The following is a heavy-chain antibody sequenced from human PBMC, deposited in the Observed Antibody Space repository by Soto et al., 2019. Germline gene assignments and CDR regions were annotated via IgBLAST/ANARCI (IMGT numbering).Heavy chain of an antibody. CDR2: ISGHGDTT. V-gene: IGHV3-23*01. CDR1: GFTFSNYA. J-gene: IGHJ4*02. D-gene: IGHD6-13*01. CDR3: AKDIGYSSSSGSDY. Sequence: EVQLLESGGGFVQPGGSLRLSCAASGFTFSNYAMTWVRQAPGKGLEWVSGISGHGDTTYYADAVKGRFTISRDNSKNTLYLQMNSLRAEDTAVYYCAKDIGYSSSSGSDYWGQGTLVTVSS.